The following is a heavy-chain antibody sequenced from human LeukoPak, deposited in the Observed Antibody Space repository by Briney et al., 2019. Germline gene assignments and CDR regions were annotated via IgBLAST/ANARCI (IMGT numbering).Heavy chain of an antibody. J-gene: IGHJ4*02. D-gene: IGHD3-10*01. CDR3: GDLGSAGTDH. CDR1: GFTFSPHY. Sequence: GGSLRLSSAASGFTFSPHYMDWVRQSPGQGLEWVGLIRNKANGYTTIYAASVKGRFTISRDDSKNSVYLQMDSLKTEDTAVYYCGDLGSAGTDHWGQGTLVTVSS. CDR2: IRNKANGYTT. V-gene: IGHV3-72*01.